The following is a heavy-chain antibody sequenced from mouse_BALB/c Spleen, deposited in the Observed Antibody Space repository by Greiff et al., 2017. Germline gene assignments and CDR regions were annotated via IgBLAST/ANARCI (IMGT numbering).Heavy chain of an antibody. CDR1: GFNIKDYY. J-gene: IGHJ4*01. CDR2: IDPENGDT. D-gene: IGHD2-1*01. Sequence: EVMLVESGAELVRSGASVKLSCTASGFNIKDYYMHWVKQRPEQGLEWIGWIDPENGDTEYAPKFQGKATMTADTSSNTAYLQLSSLTSEDTAVYYCSYGNYAYAMDYWGQGTSVTVSS. V-gene: IGHV14-4*02. CDR3: SYGNYAYAMDY.